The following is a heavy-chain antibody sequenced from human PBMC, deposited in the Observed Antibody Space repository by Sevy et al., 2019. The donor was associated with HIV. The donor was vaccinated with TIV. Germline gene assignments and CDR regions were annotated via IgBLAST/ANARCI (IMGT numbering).Heavy chain of an antibody. CDR3: ARGPWDSSGYFDY. V-gene: IGHV5-51*01. CDR2: IYPGDSDT. Sequence: GESLKISCKGSGYSFTSYWIGWLAQMPGKGLKWMGIIYPGDSDTSYSPSFQGQVTISADKSISTAYLQWSSLKASDTAMYYCARGPWDSSGYFDYWGQGTLVTVSS. D-gene: IGHD3-22*01. J-gene: IGHJ4*02. CDR1: GYSFTSYW.